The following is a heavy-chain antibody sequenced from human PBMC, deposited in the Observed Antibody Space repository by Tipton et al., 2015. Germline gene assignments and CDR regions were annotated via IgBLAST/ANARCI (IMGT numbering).Heavy chain of an antibody. J-gene: IGHJ4*02. Sequence: QLVQSGPEVKKPESSVKDSCEASGGTFSSFAIHWIRQAPGQGLEWMGGIIPIFGTTNYAQKFQGRVTITADESTHIAYMELSSLRSEDTAIYYCAVGYYENVWGGYPPLNVDFDYWCQGTLVTVS. D-gene: IGHD3-16*02. CDR1: GGTFSSFA. CDR3: AVGYYENVWGGYPPLNVDFDY. CDR2: IIPIFGTT. V-gene: IGHV1-69*01.